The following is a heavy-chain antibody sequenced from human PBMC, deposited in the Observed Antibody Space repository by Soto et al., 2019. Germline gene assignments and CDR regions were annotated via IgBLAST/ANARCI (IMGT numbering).Heavy chain of an antibody. V-gene: IGHV3-48*01. D-gene: IGHD3-9*01. CDR2: ISTRSSAK. Sequence: PGVSLRLSCAASGFTFTAYSMIWVRQAPGKGLEWLSHISTRSSAKDYADSVKGRFTISRDNAKSSLYLQMSSLRAEDTAVYYCARDVDWAFDYWGQGTLVTVSS. J-gene: IGHJ4*02. CDR3: ARDVDWAFDY. CDR1: GFTFTAYS.